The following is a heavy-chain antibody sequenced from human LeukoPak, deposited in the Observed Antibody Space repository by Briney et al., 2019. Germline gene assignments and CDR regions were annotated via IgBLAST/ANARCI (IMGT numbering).Heavy chain of an antibody. CDR3: ARQTHYYYDSSGYIDC. CDR1: GGSISSRSYY. V-gene: IGHV4-39*01. J-gene: IGHJ4*02. Sequence: SETLSLTCTVSGGSISSRSYYWGWIRQPPGKGLEWIGSIYYSGSTYYNPSLKSRVTISVDTSKNQVSLKLSSVTAADTAVYYCARQTHYYYDSSGYIDCWGQGTLVTVSS. D-gene: IGHD3-22*01. CDR2: IYYSGST.